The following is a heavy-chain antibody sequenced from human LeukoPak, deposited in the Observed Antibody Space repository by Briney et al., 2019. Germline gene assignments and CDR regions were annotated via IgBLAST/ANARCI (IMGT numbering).Heavy chain of an antibody. D-gene: IGHD3-22*01. J-gene: IGHJ4*02. V-gene: IGHV1-18*01. CDR2: ISAYNGNT. Sequence: GASVKVSCKASGYTFTSYGISWVRQAPGQGLEWMGWISAYNGNTNYAQKLQGRVTMTTDTSTSTAYMELRSLRSDDTAVYYCARDVWDSSGYYFGEYFDYWGQGTLVTVSS. CDR1: GYTFTSYG. CDR3: ARDVWDSSGYYFGEYFDY.